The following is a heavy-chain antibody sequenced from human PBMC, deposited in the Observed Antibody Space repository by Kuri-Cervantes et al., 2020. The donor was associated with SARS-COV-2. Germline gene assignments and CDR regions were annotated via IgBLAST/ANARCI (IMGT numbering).Heavy chain of an antibody. Sequence: SETLSLTCAVYGGSFSGYYWSWIRQPPGKGLEWIGEINHSGSTNYNPSLKSRVTVSVDTSKNQFSLKLSSVTAADTAVYYCARGRSPGYWGQGTLVTVSS. CDR1: GGSFSGYY. CDR3: ARGRSPGY. CDR2: INHSGST. J-gene: IGHJ4*02. V-gene: IGHV4-34*01.